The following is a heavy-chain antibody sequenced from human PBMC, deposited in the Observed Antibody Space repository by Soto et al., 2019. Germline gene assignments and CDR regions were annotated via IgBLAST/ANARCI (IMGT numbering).Heavy chain of an antibody. V-gene: IGHV3-33*01. CDR3: ARDLRPFQQWLSPDFDY. D-gene: IGHD6-19*01. CDR2: IWYDGSNK. Sequence: GGSLRLSCAASGFTFSSYGMHWVRQAPGKGLEWVAVIWYDGSNKYYADSVKGRFTISRDNSKNTLYLQMNSLRAEDTAVYYCARDLRPFQQWLSPDFDYWGQGTLVTVSS. J-gene: IGHJ4*02. CDR1: GFTFSSYG.